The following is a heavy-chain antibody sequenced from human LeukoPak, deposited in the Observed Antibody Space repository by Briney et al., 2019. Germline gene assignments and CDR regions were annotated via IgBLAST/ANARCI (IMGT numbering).Heavy chain of an antibody. CDR3: AKDPYSGSYYDY. CDR2: ISGSGGST. D-gene: IGHD1-26*01. CDR1: GFTFSSYA. J-gene: IGHJ4*02. V-gene: IGHV3-23*01. Sequence: GGSLRLSCAASGFTFSSYAMSWVRQAPGKGLEWVSAISGSGGSTYYADSMKGRFTISRDNSKNTLYLQMNSLRAEDTAVYYCAKDPYSGSYYDYWGQGTLVTVSS.